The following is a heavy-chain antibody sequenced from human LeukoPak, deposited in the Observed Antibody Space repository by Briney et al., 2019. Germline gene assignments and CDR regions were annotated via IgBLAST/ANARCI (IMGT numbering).Heavy chain of an antibody. D-gene: IGHD5-18*01. V-gene: IGHV3-64D*06. CDR2: ISSNGGST. J-gene: IGHJ4*02. CDR1: GFTFSSYA. CDR3: VKGHSGYSYGSPDY. Sequence: GGSLRLSCSASGFTFSSYAMHCVRQAPGKGLEYVSAISSNGGSTYYADSVKGRFTISRDNSKNTLYLQMSSLRAEDTAVYYCVKGHSGYSYGSPDYWGQGTLVTVSS.